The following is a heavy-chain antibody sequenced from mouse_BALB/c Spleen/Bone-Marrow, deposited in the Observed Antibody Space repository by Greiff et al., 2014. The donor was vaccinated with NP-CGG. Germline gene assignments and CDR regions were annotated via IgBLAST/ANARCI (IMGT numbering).Heavy chain of an antibody. CDR3: TRLPH. Sequence: QVQLKESGAELVKPGASVKLSCKASGYTFTSYYMYWVKQRPGQGLEWIGEINPSNGGTNFNEKFKSRATLTVDKPSSTAYMQLSSLTSEDSAVYYCTRLPHWGQGTSVTVSS. V-gene: IGHV1S81*02. CDR1: GYTFTSYY. D-gene: IGHD5-1*01. CDR2: INPSNGGT. J-gene: IGHJ4*01.